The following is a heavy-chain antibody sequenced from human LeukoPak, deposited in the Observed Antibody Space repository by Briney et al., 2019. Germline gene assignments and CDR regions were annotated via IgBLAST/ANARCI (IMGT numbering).Heavy chain of an antibody. J-gene: IGHJ4*02. D-gene: IGHD3-10*01. Sequence: RTSGPTLVNPTQTLTLTCIFSGFSLSTSGMCVSWIRQPPGKALEWLALIDWDDDKYYSTSLKTRLTISKDTSKNQVVLTMTNMDPVDTATYYCARIRGHYYGSGSYYNVLDYWGQGTLVTVSS. CDR1: GFSLSTSGMC. V-gene: IGHV2-70*01. CDR2: IDWDDDK. CDR3: ARIRGHYYGSGSYYNVLDY.